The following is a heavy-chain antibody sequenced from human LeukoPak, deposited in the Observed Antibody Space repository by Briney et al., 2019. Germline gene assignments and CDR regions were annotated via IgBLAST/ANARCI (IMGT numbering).Heavy chain of an antibody. CDR3: ASLRYFDWPVY. V-gene: IGHV3-48*03. D-gene: IGHD3-9*01. CDR1: GFTFSSYE. CDR2: ISSSGSTI. Sequence: GGSLRLSCAASGFTFSSYEMNWVRQAPGGGLEWVSYISSSGSTIYYADSVKGRFTISRDNAKNSLYLQMNSLRAEDTAVYYCASLRYFDWPVYWGQGTLVTVSS. J-gene: IGHJ4*02.